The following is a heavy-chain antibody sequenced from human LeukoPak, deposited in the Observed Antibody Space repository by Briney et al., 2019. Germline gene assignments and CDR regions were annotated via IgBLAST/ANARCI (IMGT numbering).Heavy chain of an antibody. Sequence: GGSLRLSCAASGFTFSDYYMSWIRQAPGKGLEWVSYISSSSGYTNYADPVKGRFTISRDNAKNSLHLQMNSLRAEDTAVYYCARDLKKPWELRFGTNYYGMDVWGQGTTVTVSS. CDR3: ARDLKKPWELRFGTNYYGMDV. D-gene: IGHD1-26*01. V-gene: IGHV3-11*05. CDR1: GFTFSDYY. CDR2: ISSSSGYT. J-gene: IGHJ6*02.